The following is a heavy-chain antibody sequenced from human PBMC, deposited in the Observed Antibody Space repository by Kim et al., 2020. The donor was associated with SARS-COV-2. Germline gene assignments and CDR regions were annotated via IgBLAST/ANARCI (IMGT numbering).Heavy chain of an antibody. CDR3: AKGKGDNVIDWFDP. V-gene: IGHV3-23*01. Sequence: GGSLRLSCAVSGFSLSSYAVGWVRQAPGKGLEWVSTFSGSACNTYNADSVKGRFTASSDNSKNTLYLQMDSLGVEDTAIYYCAKGKGDNVIDWFDPWGQGTLVTVAS. J-gene: IGHJ5*02. D-gene: IGHD2-21*02. CDR2: FSGSACNT. CDR1: GFSLSSYA.